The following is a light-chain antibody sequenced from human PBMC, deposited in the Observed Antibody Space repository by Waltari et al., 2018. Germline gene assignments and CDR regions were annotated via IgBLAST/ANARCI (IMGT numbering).Light chain of an antibody. V-gene: IGLV1-44*01. CDR2: SNN. CDR3: ATWDDSLNAYV. Sequence: QSVLTQPPSASGTPGQRVTISCSGSSSNVRSNTVNWYQQLPGTAPKLLSYSNNQRPSGVPDRFSVSKSGTSASLAISGLQSEDEADYYCATWDDSLNAYVFGTGTKVTVL. CDR1: SSNVRSNT. J-gene: IGLJ1*01.